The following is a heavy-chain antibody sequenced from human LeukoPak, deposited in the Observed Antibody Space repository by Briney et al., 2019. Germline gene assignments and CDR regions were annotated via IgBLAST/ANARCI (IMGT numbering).Heavy chain of an antibody. V-gene: IGHV3-66*01. CDR2: IYSGGST. D-gene: IGHD2-15*01. CDR3: AREFGSGPDYYFDY. CDR1: GFTVSSNY. J-gene: IGHJ4*02. Sequence: PGGSLRLSCAASGFTVSSNYMSWVRQAPGKGLEWVSVIYSGGSTYYADSVKGRFTISRDNSKNTLYLQMNSLRAEDTAVYYCAREFGSGPDYYFDYWGQGTLVTVSS.